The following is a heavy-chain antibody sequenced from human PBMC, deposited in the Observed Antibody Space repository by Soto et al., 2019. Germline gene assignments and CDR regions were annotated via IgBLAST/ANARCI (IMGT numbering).Heavy chain of an antibody. Sequence: ASVKVCCKAAGYTFTGYYMHWVRQAPGQGLEWMGWINPKSGNIGYAQKFQGRVTMTRNTSISTAYMDLIGLRSDDTAVYYCARFARHQLPTIDFWGQGTMVTVSS. J-gene: IGHJ4*02. CDR3: ARFARHQLPTIDF. CDR2: INPKSGNI. CDR1: GYTFTGYY. V-gene: IGHV1-8*02. D-gene: IGHD2-2*01.